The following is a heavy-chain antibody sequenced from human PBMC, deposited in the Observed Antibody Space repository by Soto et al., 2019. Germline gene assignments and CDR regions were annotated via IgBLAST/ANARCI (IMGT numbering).Heavy chain of an antibody. CDR1: GFTFSNYA. D-gene: IGHD6-19*01. Sequence: EVQLLESGGGLVQPGGSLRLSCAASGFTFSNYAMSWVRQAPGKGLEWVSSIHGSGAGTYYADSVKGRFTVSRDDYKGTLHLQMGSLTVDDTAIYYCAKDAVARNGVWDWFDSWGQGTLVTVAS. CDR2: IHGSGAGT. J-gene: IGHJ5*01. CDR3: AKDAVARNGVWDWFDS. V-gene: IGHV3-23*01.